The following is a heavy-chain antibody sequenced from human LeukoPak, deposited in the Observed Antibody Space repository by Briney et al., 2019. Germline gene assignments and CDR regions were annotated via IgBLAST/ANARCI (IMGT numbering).Heavy chain of an antibody. CDR2: IKQDGSEK. D-gene: IGHD3-10*01. J-gene: IGHJ6*02. CDR1: GFTSKTYW. Sequence: QSGGSLRLSCAASGFTSKTYWLNWVRQAPGKGLEWVANIKQDGSEKYYVDSVKGRFTISTDIAKRSLYLQMNSLRDEDTAVYYCARVVPVISSGSPYGMDFWGQGTTVTVSS. CDR3: ARVVPVISSGSPYGMDF. V-gene: IGHV3-7*02.